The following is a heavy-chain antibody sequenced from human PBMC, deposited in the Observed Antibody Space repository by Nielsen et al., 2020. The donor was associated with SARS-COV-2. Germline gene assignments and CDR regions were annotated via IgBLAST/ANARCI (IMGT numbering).Heavy chain of an antibody. V-gene: IGHV3-64*01. J-gene: IGHJ3*02. CDR2: ISSDGGVT. CDR3: ASDAFDI. CDR1: GFIFSSYG. Sequence: GGSLRLSCAASGFIFSSYGMHWVRQAPGKGLEYVSAISSDGGVTYYSNSVRGRFTISRDNPKNTLYLQMGSLRAEDMALYYCASDAFDIWGQGTMVTVSS.